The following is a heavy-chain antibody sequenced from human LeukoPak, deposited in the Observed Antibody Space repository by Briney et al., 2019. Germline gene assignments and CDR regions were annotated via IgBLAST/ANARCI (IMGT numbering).Heavy chain of an antibody. D-gene: IGHD3-3*01. CDR3: ARDAYYDFWSGYPRYFDY. Sequence: PGGSLRLSCAVSGVNFSGYWMSWVRQAPGKGLEWVANIKQDGSEEYYVDSVKGRFTISTDNAKNSLYLQMNSLRAEDTAVYYCARDAYYDFWSGYPRYFDYWGQGTLVTVSS. CDR1: GVNFSGYW. J-gene: IGHJ4*02. CDR2: IKQDGSEE. V-gene: IGHV3-7*01.